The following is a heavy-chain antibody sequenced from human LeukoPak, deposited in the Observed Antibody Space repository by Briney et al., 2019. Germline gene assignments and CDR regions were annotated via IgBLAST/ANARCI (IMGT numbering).Heavy chain of an antibody. CDR1: GFTFSSYA. V-gene: IGHV3-30-3*01. CDR2: ISYDGSNK. J-gene: IGHJ6*02. Sequence: PGGSLRLSCAASGFTFSSYAMHWVRQAPGKGLEWVAVISYDGSNKYYADSVKGRFTISRDNSKNTLYLQMNSLRAEDTAVYYCARDGYSNSWYFGHYYYGMDVWGQGTTVTVSS. CDR3: ARDGYSNSWYFGHYYYGMDV. D-gene: IGHD6-13*01.